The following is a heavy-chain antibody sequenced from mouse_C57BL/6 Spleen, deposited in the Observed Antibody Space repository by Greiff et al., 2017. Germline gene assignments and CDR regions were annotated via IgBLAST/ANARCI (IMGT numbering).Heavy chain of an antibody. CDR1: GYTFTDYN. CDR3: ASSYGSSSWFAY. V-gene: IGHV1-18*01. Sequence: VQLQQSGPELVKPGASVKIPCKASGYTFTDYNMDWVKQSHGKSLEWIGDINPNNGGTIYNQKFKGKATLTVDKSSSTAYMELRSLTSEDTAVYYCASSYGSSSWFAYWGQGTLVTVSA. D-gene: IGHD1-1*01. J-gene: IGHJ3*01. CDR2: INPNNGGT.